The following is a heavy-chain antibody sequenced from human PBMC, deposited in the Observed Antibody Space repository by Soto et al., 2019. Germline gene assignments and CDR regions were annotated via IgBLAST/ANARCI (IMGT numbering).Heavy chain of an antibody. CDR2: ISNDGINN. CDR1: GFTFNSSA. J-gene: IGHJ4*02. D-gene: IGHD5-18*01. Sequence: QVQLVESGGGVVQPGRSLRLSCVASGFTFNSSAVHWVRQAPGKGLEWVAVISNDGINNNYADSVKGRFTIPRDNSKNTLYLEMKSLRAEDTAVYYCATERGYAMAFDYWGQGTLVTVSS. CDR3: ATERGYAMAFDY. V-gene: IGHV3-30-3*01.